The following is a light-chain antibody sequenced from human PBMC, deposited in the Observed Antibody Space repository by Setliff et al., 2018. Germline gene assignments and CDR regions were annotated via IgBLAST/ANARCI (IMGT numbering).Light chain of an antibody. J-gene: IGLJ1*01. CDR3: NAYTSGTTYV. CDR2: GVS. Sequence: QSALTQPASVSGSPGQSITISCSGTSSDVGSYDLVSWYQQHPGKAPKLIIYGVSDRPSGVSNRFSGSKSGNTAFLTISGLQTEDEADYYCNAYTSGTTYVFGTGTKVTVL. V-gene: IGLV2-14*03. CDR1: SSDVGSYDL.